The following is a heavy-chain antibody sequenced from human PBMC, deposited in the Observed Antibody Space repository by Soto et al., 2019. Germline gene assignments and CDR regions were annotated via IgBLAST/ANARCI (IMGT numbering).Heavy chain of an antibody. CDR3: ARHNSQWPNWFDP. Sequence: PSETLSLTCTVSGGSISSGGYYWSWIRQHPGKGLEWIGYIYYSGSTYYNPSLKSRVTISVDTSKNQFSLKLSSVTAADTAVYYCARHNSQWPNWFDPWGQGTPVTVSS. V-gene: IGHV4-31*03. J-gene: IGHJ5*02. D-gene: IGHD1-1*01. CDR2: IYYSGST. CDR1: GGSISSGGYY.